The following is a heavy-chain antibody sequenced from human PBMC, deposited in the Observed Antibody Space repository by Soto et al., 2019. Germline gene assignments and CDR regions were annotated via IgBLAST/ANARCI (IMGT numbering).Heavy chain of an antibody. Sequence: PGGSLRLSCAASGFTFSSYAMSWVRQAPGKGLEWVSAISGSGGSTYYADSVKGRFTISRDNSKNTLYLQMNSLRAEDTAVYYYAKIPRAPELYYYYYGMDVWGQGTTVTVSS. V-gene: IGHV3-23*01. D-gene: IGHD1-26*01. CDR1: GFTFSSYA. CDR2: ISGSGGST. CDR3: AKIPRAPELYYYYYGMDV. J-gene: IGHJ6*02.